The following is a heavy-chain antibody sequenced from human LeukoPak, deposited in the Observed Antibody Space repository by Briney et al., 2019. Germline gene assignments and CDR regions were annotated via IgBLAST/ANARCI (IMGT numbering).Heavy chain of an antibody. Sequence: ASVKVSCMASGYTFTSYYMHWVRQAPGQGLEWMGIINPSGGSTSYAQKVQGRVTMTRDTSTSTVYMELSSLRSEDTAVYYCARDSDIVVVVAATDASIFDYWGQGTLVTVSS. D-gene: IGHD2-15*01. J-gene: IGHJ4*02. V-gene: IGHV1-46*01. CDR1: GYTFTSYY. CDR2: INPSGGST. CDR3: ARDSDIVVVVAATDASIFDY.